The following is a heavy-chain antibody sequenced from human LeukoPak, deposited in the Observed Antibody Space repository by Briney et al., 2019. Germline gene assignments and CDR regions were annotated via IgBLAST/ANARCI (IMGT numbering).Heavy chain of an antibody. Sequence: QPGGSLRLSCAASGFTFSSYSMNWVRQAPGKGLEWVSYISSSSSTIYYADSVKGRFTISRDNAKNSLYLQMNSLRAEDMALYYCAKDEFVASDFTGAFDIWGQGTMVTVSS. CDR1: GFTFSSYS. J-gene: IGHJ3*02. CDR2: ISSSSSTI. D-gene: IGHD2-8*02. V-gene: IGHV3-48*04. CDR3: AKDEFVASDFTGAFDI.